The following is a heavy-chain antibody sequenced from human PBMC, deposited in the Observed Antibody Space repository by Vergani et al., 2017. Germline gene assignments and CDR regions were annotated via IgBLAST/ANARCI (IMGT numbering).Heavy chain of an antibody. CDR2: MDYSGST. D-gene: IGHD2-15*01. Sequence: QMQLQESGPGLVKASETLSLTCTVSGDSIISRSHYWGWIRQPPGKGLEWIGSMDYSGSTSYNPSLESRISISFETPKNQFSLRLTSVTAADTAVYYCASKRGACRAAYCHSYDFWGPGTLVGVSS. V-gene: IGHV4-39*01. CDR3: ASKRGACRAAYCHSYDF. CDR1: GDSIISRSHY. J-gene: IGHJ4*02.